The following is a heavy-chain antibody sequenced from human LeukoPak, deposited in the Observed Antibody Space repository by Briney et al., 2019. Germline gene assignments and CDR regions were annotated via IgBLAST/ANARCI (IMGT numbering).Heavy chain of an antibody. Sequence: GGSLRLSCAASGFTFSSYSMNWVRQAPGKGLEWVSYISSSSSTIYYADSVKGRFTTSRDNAKNSLYLQMNSLRAEDTAVYYCAREHSSGYYMDVWGKGTTVTVSS. V-gene: IGHV3-48*01. CDR2: ISSSSSTI. D-gene: IGHD6-19*01. CDR3: AREHSSGYYMDV. CDR1: GFTFSSYS. J-gene: IGHJ6*03.